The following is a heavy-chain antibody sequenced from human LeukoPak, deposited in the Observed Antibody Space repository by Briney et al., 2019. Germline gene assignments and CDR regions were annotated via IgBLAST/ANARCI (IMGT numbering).Heavy chain of an antibody. D-gene: IGHD5-12*01. J-gene: IGHJ4*02. CDR3: ARSPGAYSAYAAIDY. Sequence: SGALSLTCSVSGGSIGSSSSYWGWIRQPPGKGLEWITTIYYSGSTCYNPSLKSRVTISIDTSKNQFSLKLSSVTAADTAVYYCARSPGAYSAYAAIDYWGQGTLVTVA. CDR2: IYYSGST. V-gene: IGHV4-39*01. CDR1: GGSIGSSSSY.